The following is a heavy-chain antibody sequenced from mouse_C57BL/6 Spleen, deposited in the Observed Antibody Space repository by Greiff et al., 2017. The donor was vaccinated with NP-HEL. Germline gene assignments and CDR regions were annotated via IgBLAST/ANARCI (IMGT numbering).Heavy chain of an antibody. Sequence: EVQVVESGGGLVKPGGSLKLSCAASGFTFSSYAMSWVRQTPEKRLEWVATISDGGSYTYYPDNVKGRFTISRDNAKNNLYLQMSHLKSEDTAMYYCARDDYDGSYWGQGTSVTVSS. CDR1: GFTFSSYA. J-gene: IGHJ4*01. CDR3: ARDDYDGSY. CDR2: ISDGGSYT. V-gene: IGHV5-4*01. D-gene: IGHD2-4*01.